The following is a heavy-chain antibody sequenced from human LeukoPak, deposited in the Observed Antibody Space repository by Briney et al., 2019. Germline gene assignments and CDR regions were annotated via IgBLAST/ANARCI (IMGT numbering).Heavy chain of an antibody. CDR1: GGSFSGYY. D-gene: IGHD4-17*01. J-gene: IGHJ3*02. CDR2: INHSGST. V-gene: IGHV4-34*01. Sequence: SETLSLTCAVYGGSFSGYYWSWIRQPPGKGLEWIGEINHSGSTNYNPSLKSRVTISVDTSKNQFSLKLSSVTAADTAVYYCARGRARTDHYGDYFFAFDIWGQGTMVTVSS. CDR3: ARGRARTDHYGDYFFAFDI.